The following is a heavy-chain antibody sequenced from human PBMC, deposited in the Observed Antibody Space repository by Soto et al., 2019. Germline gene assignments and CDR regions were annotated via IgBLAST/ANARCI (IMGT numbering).Heavy chain of an antibody. CDR1: GGTFSSYA. CDR3: AGRKSGYYSRYYFDY. J-gene: IGHJ4*02. Sequence: SVTVSCKASGGTFSSYAISWVRQAPGQGLEWMGGIIPIFGTANYAQKFQGRVTITADESTSTAYMELSSLRSEDTAVYYCAGRKSGYYSRYYFDYWGQGTLVTVSS. D-gene: IGHD3-22*01. CDR2: IIPIFGTA. V-gene: IGHV1-69*13.